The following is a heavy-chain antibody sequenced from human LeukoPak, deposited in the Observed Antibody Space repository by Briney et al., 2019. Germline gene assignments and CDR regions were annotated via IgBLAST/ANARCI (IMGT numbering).Heavy chain of an antibody. CDR3: ARVNYDFWSGCYWTYYFDY. Sequence: SETLSLTCTVSGGSISSYYWSWIRQPPGKGLEWIGYIYYSGSTNYNPSLKSRVTISVDTSKNQFSLKLSSVTAADTAVYYCARVNYDFWSGCYWTYYFDYWGQGTLVTVSS. CDR1: GGSISSYY. V-gene: IGHV4-59*01. D-gene: IGHD3-3*01. CDR2: IYYSGST. J-gene: IGHJ4*02.